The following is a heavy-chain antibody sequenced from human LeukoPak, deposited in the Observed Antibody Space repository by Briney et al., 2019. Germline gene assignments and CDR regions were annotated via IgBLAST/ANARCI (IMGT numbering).Heavy chain of an antibody. CDR2: IYYSGST. CDR3: ARTLYDSSGYCDY. V-gene: IGHV4-31*03. CDR1: GGSISSGGYH. D-gene: IGHD3-22*01. Sequence: PSQTLSLTCTVSGGSISSGGYHWSWIRQHPGKGLEWIGYIYYSGSTYYNPSLKSRVTISVDTSKNQFSLKLSSVTTADTAVYYCARTLYDSSGYCDYWGQGTLVTVSS. J-gene: IGHJ4*02.